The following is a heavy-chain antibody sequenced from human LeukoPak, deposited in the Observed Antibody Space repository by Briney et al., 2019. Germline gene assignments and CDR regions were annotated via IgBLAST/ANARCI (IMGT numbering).Heavy chain of an antibody. J-gene: IGHJ5*02. CDR3: ARRSSTSNWFDP. D-gene: IGHD2-2*01. CDR2: INHSGST. Sequence: SETLSLTCTVSGASIYTSSSYWSWIRQPPGKGLEWIGEINHSGSTNYNPSLKSRVTISVDTSKNQFSLKLSSVTAADTAVYYCARRSSTSNWFDPWGQGTLVTVSS. V-gene: IGHV4-39*07. CDR1: GASIYTSSSY.